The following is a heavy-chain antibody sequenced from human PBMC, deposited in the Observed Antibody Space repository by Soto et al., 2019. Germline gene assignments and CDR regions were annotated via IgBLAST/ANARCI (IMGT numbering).Heavy chain of an antibody. Sequence: GGSLRLSCAASGFTFSSYGMHWVRQAPGKGLEWVAVIWYDGSNKYYADSVKGRFTIPRDNSKNTLYLQMNSLRAEDTAVYYCAREVGTSVTTLMLVDYWGQGTLVTVSS. D-gene: IGHD4-17*01. CDR3: AREVGTSVTTLMLVDY. CDR2: IWYDGSNK. V-gene: IGHV3-33*01. J-gene: IGHJ4*02. CDR1: GFTFSSYG.